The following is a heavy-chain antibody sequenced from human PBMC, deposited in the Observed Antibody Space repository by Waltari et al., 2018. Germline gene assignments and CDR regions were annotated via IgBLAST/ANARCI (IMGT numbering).Heavy chain of an antibody. CDR1: GGSFSGYY. CDR2: INHSGST. Sequence: QVQLQQWGAGLLKPSETLSLTCAVYGGSFSGYYWSWIRQPPGKGLEWIGEINHSGSTNHNPSRKSRVTISVDTSKNQFSLKLSSVTAADTAVYYCARAPYFDWLLDVTPPDYWGQGTLVTVSS. CDR3: ARAPYFDWLLDVTPPDY. J-gene: IGHJ4*02. D-gene: IGHD3-9*01. V-gene: IGHV4-34*01.